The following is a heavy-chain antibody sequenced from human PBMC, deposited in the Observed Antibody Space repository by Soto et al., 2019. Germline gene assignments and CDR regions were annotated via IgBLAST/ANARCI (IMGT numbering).Heavy chain of an antibody. Sequence: QVQLQQWGAGLLKPSETLSLTCAVYGGSFSGYYWSWIRQPPGKGLEWIGEINHSGSTNYNPSLKRRVTISVDTSKNQFALKLSSVTAADTAVYYCARAPMITFGGVIVQGSWFDPWGQGTLVTVSS. V-gene: IGHV4-34*01. D-gene: IGHD3-16*02. CDR3: ARAPMITFGGVIVQGSWFDP. CDR2: INHSGST. CDR1: GGSFSGYY. J-gene: IGHJ5*02.